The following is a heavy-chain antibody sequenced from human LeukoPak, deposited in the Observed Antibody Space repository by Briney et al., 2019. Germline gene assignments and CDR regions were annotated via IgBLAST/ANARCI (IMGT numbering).Heavy chain of an antibody. Sequence: GASVKVSCKASGYTFTTYGLSWVRQAPGQGLEWMGWISTYNGNTNYAQKFQGRVTMTTDTSTSTAYMELRSLRSDDTAVYYCARDPTDDFWSGFYSYFDFWGQGTLVTVSS. D-gene: IGHD3-3*01. V-gene: IGHV1-18*01. CDR3: ARDPTDDFWSGFYSYFDF. J-gene: IGHJ4*02. CDR2: ISTYNGNT. CDR1: GYTFTTYG.